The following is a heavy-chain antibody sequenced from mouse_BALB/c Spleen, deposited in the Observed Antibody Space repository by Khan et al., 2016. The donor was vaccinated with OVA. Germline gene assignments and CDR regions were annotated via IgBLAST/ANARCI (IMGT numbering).Heavy chain of an antibody. V-gene: IGHV5-17*02. J-gene: IGHJ2*01. Sequence: EVELVESGGGLVQSGGSRKLSCPASGFTFTSYGMHWIRQAPEKGLEWVAYISSDSNTIYYADTVKGRFTISRDNPKNTLFLQMTSLRSGDTAMYFCATSYFYGYYFDYWGQGTTLTVSS. CDR3: ATSYFYGYYFDY. CDR2: ISSDSNTI. D-gene: IGHD1-1*01. CDR1: GFTFTSYG.